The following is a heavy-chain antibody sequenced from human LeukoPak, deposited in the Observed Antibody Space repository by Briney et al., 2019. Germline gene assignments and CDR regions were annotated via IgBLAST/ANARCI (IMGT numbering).Heavy chain of an antibody. CDR1: GYTFTSYG. D-gene: IGHD6-13*01. J-gene: IGHJ4*02. V-gene: IGHV1-18*01. CDR2: ISAYNGNT. CDR3: ARQPMYSSSWSPYDY. Sequence: ASVNVSCKASGYTFTSYGISWVRQAPGQGLEWMGWISAYNGNTNYAQKLQGRVTMTTDTSTSTAYMELRSLRSDDTAVYYCARQPMYSSSWSPYDYWGQGTLVTVSS.